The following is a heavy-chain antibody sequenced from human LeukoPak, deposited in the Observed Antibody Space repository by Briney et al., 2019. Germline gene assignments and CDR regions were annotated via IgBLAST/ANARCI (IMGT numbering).Heavy chain of an antibody. V-gene: IGHV3-15*01. Sequence: GGSLRLSCAASGFTFSNAWMSWVRQAPGKGLEWVGCIKSKSDSGTTDYAAPVKGRFTISRDDSKSTLFLQMNSLKTEDTAVYYCTSNLIHCGGDCYHFDYWGQGTLVTVSS. CDR2: IKSKSDSGTT. CDR3: TSNLIHCGGDCYHFDY. J-gene: IGHJ4*02. CDR1: GFTFSNAW. D-gene: IGHD2-21*02.